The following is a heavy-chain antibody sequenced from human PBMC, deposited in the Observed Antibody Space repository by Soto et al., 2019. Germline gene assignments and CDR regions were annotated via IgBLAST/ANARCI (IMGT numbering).Heavy chain of an antibody. D-gene: IGHD2-8*02. V-gene: IGHV3-30*03. J-gene: IGHJ4*02. CDR2: ISYDGNNK. Sequence: QVQLVESGGGVVQPGRSLRLSCAASGFTFSNYGMHWVRQAPGKGLEWVALISYDGNNKLYADSVKGRFTISRDNFKSTRNLQMTGLRAEDTAVYFCARDHWYFYFDYWGQGALVTVSS. CDR3: ARDHWYFYFDY. CDR1: GFTFSNYG.